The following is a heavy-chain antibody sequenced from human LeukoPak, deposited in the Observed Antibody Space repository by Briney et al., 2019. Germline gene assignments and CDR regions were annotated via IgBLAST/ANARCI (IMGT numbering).Heavy chain of an antibody. CDR1: GFTFSSYW. CDR2: INTDGSST. CDR3: ARALAIPGDY. D-gene: IGHD2-21*01. V-gene: IGHV3-74*01. J-gene: IGHJ4*02. Sequence: GGSLRLSCAASGFTFSSYWMHWVRQAPGKRLVWVSRINTDGSSTSYADSVKGRFTISRDNAKNTLYLQMNSLRAEDTAVCYCARALAIPGDYWGQGTLVTVSS.